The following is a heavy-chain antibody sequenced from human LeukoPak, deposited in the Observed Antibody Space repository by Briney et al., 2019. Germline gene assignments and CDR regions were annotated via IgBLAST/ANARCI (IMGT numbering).Heavy chain of an antibody. CDR1: GYSFSSYW. J-gene: IGHJ4*02. Sequence: GESLKISCKGSGYSFSSYWISWVRRMPGKGLEWMGRIDPSDSYTNYSPSFQGHVTISADKSVSTAYLQWSSLKASDTAMYYCARRRNGGYDEPPDYWGQGTLVTVSS. V-gene: IGHV5-10-1*01. CDR3: ARRRNGGYDEPPDY. D-gene: IGHD5-12*01. CDR2: IDPSDSYT.